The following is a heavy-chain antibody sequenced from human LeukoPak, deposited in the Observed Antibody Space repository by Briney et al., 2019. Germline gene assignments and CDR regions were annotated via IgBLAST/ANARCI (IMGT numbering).Heavy chain of an antibody. CDR1: GFTFSSYS. D-gene: IGHD5-24*01. Sequence: GGSLRLSCAASGFTFSSYSMNWVRQAPGKGLEWASSISSSSSYIYYADSVKGRFTISRDNAKNSLYLQMNSLRAEDTAVYYCAREGVQMGYFDYWGQGTLVTVSS. CDR2: ISSSSSYI. J-gene: IGHJ4*02. V-gene: IGHV3-21*01. CDR3: AREGVQMGYFDY.